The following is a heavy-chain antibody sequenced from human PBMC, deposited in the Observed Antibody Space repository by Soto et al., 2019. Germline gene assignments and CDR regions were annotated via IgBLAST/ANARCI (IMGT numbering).Heavy chain of an antibody. CDR3: ARTNVDTAMVTFDP. CDR2: IYTSGST. CDR1: GGSISSYY. D-gene: IGHD5-18*01. V-gene: IGHV4-4*07. Sequence: QVQLQESGPGLVKPSETLSLTCTVFGGSISSYYWSWIRQPAGKGLEWIGRIYTSGSTNYNPSLKSRVTMSVDTSKNQFSLKLSSVTAADTAVYYCARTNVDTAMVTFDPWGQGTLVTVSS. J-gene: IGHJ5*02.